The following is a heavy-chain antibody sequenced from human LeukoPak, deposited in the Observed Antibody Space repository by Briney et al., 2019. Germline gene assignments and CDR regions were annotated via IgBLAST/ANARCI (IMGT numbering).Heavy chain of an antibody. CDR2: ISYDGSNK. CDR1: GFTFSSYA. D-gene: IGHD3-22*01. Sequence: PGRSLRLSCAASGFTFSSYAMHWVRQAPGKGLEWVAVISYDGSNKYYADSVKGRFTISRDNSKSTLYLQMNSLRAEDTAVYYCARDHDYYDSSGPLDYWGQGTLVTVSS. V-gene: IGHV3-30*01. J-gene: IGHJ4*02. CDR3: ARDHDYYDSSGPLDY.